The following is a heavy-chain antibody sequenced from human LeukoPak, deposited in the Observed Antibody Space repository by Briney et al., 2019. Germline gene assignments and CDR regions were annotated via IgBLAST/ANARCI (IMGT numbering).Heavy chain of an antibody. V-gene: IGHV3-11*04. J-gene: IGHJ3*02. CDR3: ARDGSLHAFDI. Sequence: PGGSLRLSCAASGFTVSSNYMSWVRQAPGKGLEWVSYISSSGSTIYYADSVKGRFTISRDNAKNSLYLQMNSLRAEDTAVYYCARDGSLHAFDIWGQGTMVTVSS. CDR1: GFTVSSNY. D-gene: IGHD1-26*01. CDR2: ISSSGSTI.